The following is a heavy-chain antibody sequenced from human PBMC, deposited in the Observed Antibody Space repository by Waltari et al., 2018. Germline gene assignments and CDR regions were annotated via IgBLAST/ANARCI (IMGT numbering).Heavy chain of an antibody. V-gene: IGHV3-21*01. D-gene: IGHD4-17*01. Sequence: EVQLVESGGGLVKPGGSLRLSCAASGFTFSSYSMNWVRQAPGKGLEWVSSISSSSSYIYYADSVKGRFTISRDNAKNSLYLQMNSLRAEDTAVYYCATSQRVTVSLPDYWGQGTLVTVSS. CDR3: ATSQRVTVSLPDY. CDR2: ISSSSSYI. J-gene: IGHJ4*02. CDR1: GFTFSSYS.